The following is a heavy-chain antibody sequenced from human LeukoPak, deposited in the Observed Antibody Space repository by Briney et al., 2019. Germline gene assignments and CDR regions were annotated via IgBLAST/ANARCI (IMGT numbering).Heavy chain of an antibody. D-gene: IGHD5-12*01. V-gene: IGHV3-33*01. CDR3: ARHNHGYDWDF. Sequence: PGRSLRLPCTASGFPFSSYGMHWVRQGPGKGLVWVTVIWPDGSIKYYADSVKGRFTVSRDNSKNTLYLQMNSLRAEDTAVYYCARHNHGYDWDFWGQGTLVTVSS. CDR1: GFPFSSYG. J-gene: IGHJ4*02. CDR2: IWPDGSIK.